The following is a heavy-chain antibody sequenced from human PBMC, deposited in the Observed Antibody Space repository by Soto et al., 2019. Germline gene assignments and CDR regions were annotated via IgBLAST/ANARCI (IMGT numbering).Heavy chain of an antibody. J-gene: IGHJ4*02. V-gene: IGHV4-39*01. CDR2: IYYSGST. Sequence: PSETLSLTCSVSGGSISSSSYYWGWIRQPPGKGLEWIGSIYYSGSTYYNPSLKSRVTISVDTSKNQFSLKLSSVTAADTAVYYCASVLRFLEWLPQYYFDYWGQGTLVTVSS. CDR1: GGSISSSSYY. CDR3: ASVLRFLEWLPQYYFDY. D-gene: IGHD3-3*01.